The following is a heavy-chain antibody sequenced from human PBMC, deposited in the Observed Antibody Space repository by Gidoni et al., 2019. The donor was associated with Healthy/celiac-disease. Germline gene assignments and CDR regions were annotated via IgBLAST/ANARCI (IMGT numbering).Heavy chain of an antibody. D-gene: IGHD3-22*01. CDR1: GGSISSYY. V-gene: IGHV4-59*01. Sequence: QVQLQESGTGLVKPSETLSLTCTVSGGSISSYYWSWIRQPPGKGLEWIGYIYYSGSTNYNPSLKSRVTISVDTSKNQFSLKLSSVTAADTAVYYCARVTYYDSSGYFDYWGQGTLVTVSS. J-gene: IGHJ4*02. CDR3: ARVTYYDSSGYFDY. CDR2: IYYSGST.